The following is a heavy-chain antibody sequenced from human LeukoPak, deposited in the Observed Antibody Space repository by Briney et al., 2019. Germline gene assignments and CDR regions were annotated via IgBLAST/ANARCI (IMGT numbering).Heavy chain of an antibody. CDR1: GYSFTSYG. CDR2: ISAYNSNT. D-gene: IGHD3-10*01. CDR3: ARDYSSGSYYQGDVPFDY. Sequence: AAVKVSCKASGYSFTSYGISWVRQAPGQGLEWMGWISAYNSNTNYAQKLQGRVTMTTDTSTSTAYMEMRSLRSDDTAVYYCARDYSSGSYYQGDVPFDYWGQGTLVTVSS. V-gene: IGHV1-18*01. J-gene: IGHJ4*02.